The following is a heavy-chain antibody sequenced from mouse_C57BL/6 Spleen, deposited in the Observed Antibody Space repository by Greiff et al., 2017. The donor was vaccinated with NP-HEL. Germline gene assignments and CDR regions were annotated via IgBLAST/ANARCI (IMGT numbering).Heavy chain of an antibody. CDR3: ARHRTMVTTGYYFDY. Sequence: EVQGVESGGGLVKPGGSLKLSCAASGFTFSSYTMSWVRQTPEKRLEWVATISGGGGNTYYPDSVKGRFTISRDNAKNTLYLQMSSLRSEDTALYYCARHRTMVTTGYYFDYWGQGTTLTVSS. D-gene: IGHD2-2*01. V-gene: IGHV5-9*01. J-gene: IGHJ2*01. CDR1: GFTFSSYT. CDR2: ISGGGGNT.